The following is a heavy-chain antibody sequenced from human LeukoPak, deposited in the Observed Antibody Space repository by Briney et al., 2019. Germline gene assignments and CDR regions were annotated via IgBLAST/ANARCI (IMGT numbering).Heavy chain of an antibody. CDR2: ISYSGST. D-gene: IGHD4-11*01. CDR3: ARRFRDYSYIEY. J-gene: IGHJ4*02. CDR1: GGSISSYY. V-gene: IGHV4-59*08. Sequence: SETLSLTCTVSGGSISSYYWSWIRQPPGKGLEWIGYISYSGSTNYNPSLKSRVTISIDTSKNHFSLKLRSVTAADTAVYYCARRFRDYSYIEYWGQGTLVTVSS.